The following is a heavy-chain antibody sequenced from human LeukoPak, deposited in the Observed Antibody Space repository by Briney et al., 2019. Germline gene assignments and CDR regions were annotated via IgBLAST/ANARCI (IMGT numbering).Heavy chain of an antibody. CDR2: IYYSGST. J-gene: IGHJ3*02. CDR1: GCSISSYY. D-gene: IGHD3-22*01. CDR3: ARARDYYDSSGYQDAFDI. Sequence: PSETLSLTCTVSGCSISSYYWSWIRQPPGKGLVWIGYIYYSGSTNYNPSLKSRVTISVDTSKNQFSLKLSSVTAADTAVYYCARARDYYDSSGYQDAFDIWGQGTMVTVSS. V-gene: IGHV4-59*01.